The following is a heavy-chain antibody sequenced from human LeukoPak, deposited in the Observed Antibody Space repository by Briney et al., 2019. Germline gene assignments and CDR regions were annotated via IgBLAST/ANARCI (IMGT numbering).Heavy chain of an antibody. CDR2: IRSKANSYAT. Sequence: PGGSLKLSCAASGFTFSGSAMHWVRQASGKGLEWVGRIRSKANSYATAYAASVKGRFTISRDDSKNTAYLQMNSLKAEDTAVYYCTSGCSSTSCRDYYWWQGTLVIVSS. J-gene: IGHJ4*02. CDR1: GFTFSGSA. D-gene: IGHD2-2*01. CDR3: TSGCSSTSCRDYY. V-gene: IGHV3-73*01.